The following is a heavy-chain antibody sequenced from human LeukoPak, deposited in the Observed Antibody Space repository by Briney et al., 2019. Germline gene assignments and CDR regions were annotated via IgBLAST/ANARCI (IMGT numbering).Heavy chain of an antibody. Sequence: KSGRSLRLSCAASGFTFSSYGMHWVRQAPGKGLEWVAVIWYDGSNKYYADSVKGRFTISRDNSKNMLYLQMNSLRAEDTAVYYCAKDPGGGSSIVDVWGKGTTVTVSS. CDR3: AKDPGGGSSIVDV. J-gene: IGHJ6*04. D-gene: IGHD2-2*01. CDR2: IWYDGSNK. CDR1: GFTFSSYG. V-gene: IGHV3-33*06.